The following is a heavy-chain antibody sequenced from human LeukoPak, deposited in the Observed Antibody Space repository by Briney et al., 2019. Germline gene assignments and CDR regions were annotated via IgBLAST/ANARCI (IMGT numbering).Heavy chain of an antibody. D-gene: IGHD6-19*01. CDR2: ISWNSGSM. CDR1: GFTFDDYA. Sequence: GGSLRLSCAASGFTFDDYAMHWVRQAPGKGLEWVSGISWNSGSMGYADSVKGRFTISRDNAKNSLYLQMNSLRAEDTALYYCAKDTIPGIAVAGFDYWGQGTLVTVSS. J-gene: IGHJ4*02. V-gene: IGHV3-9*01. CDR3: AKDTIPGIAVAGFDY.